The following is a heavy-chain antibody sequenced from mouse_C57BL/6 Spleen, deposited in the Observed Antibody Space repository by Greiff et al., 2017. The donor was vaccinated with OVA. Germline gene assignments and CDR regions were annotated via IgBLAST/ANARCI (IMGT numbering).Heavy chain of an antibody. D-gene: IGHD3-2*02. CDR2: IDPEDGET. CDR1: GFSIKDYY. J-gene: IGHJ3*01. CDR3: ARCGAQAWFAY. V-gene: IGHV14-2*01. Sequence: EVKLMESGAELVKPGASVKLSCTASGFSIKDYYMHWVKQRTEQGLEWIGRIDPEDGETKYAPKFQGKATITANPSSNTAYLQLSSLTSEDTAVYYCARCGAQAWFAYWGQGTLVTVSA.